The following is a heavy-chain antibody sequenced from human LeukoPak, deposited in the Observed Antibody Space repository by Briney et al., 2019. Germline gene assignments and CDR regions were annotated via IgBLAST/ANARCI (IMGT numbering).Heavy chain of an antibody. Sequence: PGESLKISCKGSGYSFTSYWIGWVRQMPGKGLEWMGIIYPGDSDTRYRPSFRGQATISANKSISNAYLQWSSLKASDTAMYYCARHVSFYSYGYQDWFDPWGQGTLVTVSS. CDR2: IYPGDSDT. D-gene: IGHD5-18*01. V-gene: IGHV5-51*01. J-gene: IGHJ5*02. CDR3: ARHVSFYSYGYQDWFDP. CDR1: GYSFTSYW.